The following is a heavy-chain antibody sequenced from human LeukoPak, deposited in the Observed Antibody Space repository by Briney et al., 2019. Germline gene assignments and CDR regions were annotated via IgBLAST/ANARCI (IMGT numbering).Heavy chain of an antibody. Sequence: ASVKVSCKASGYTFTSYYMHWVRQAPGQGLEWMGIINPSGGSTSYAQKFQGRVTMTRDMSTSTDYMELSSPRSEDTAVYYCARDNSMEDTAWWFDPWGQGTLVTVSS. CDR2: INPSGGST. V-gene: IGHV1-46*01. CDR1: GYTFTSYY. D-gene: IGHD1-1*01. CDR3: ARDNSMEDTAWWFDP. J-gene: IGHJ5*02.